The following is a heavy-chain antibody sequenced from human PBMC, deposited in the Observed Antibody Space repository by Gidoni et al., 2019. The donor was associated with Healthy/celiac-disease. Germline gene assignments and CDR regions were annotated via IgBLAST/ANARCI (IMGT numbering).Heavy chain of an antibody. CDR1: GFTFSSYG. V-gene: IGHV3-30*18. CDR3: AKDLLFYYMDV. Sequence: QVQLVESGGGVVQPGRSLRLSCAASGFTFSSYGMHWVRQAPGKGLEWVAVISYDGSNKYYADSVKGRFTISRDNSKNTLYLQMNSLRAEDTAVYYCAKDLLFYYMDVWGKGTTVTVSS. CDR2: ISYDGSNK. J-gene: IGHJ6*03.